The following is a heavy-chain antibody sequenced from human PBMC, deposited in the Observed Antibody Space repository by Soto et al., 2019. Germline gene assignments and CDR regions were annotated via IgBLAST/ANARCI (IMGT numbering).Heavy chain of an antibody. J-gene: IGHJ4*02. CDR2: ISAYNGNT. CDR1: GYTFTSYG. V-gene: IGHV1-18*01. D-gene: IGHD2-15*01. CDR3: ARGGIVVVAATTLFDY. Sequence: ASVKVSFKASGYTFTSYGISWVRQAPGQGLEWMGRISAYNGNTHYAQKFQGRVTMTTDKSTSTAYMELSSLRSEDTAVYYCARGGIVVVAATTLFDYWGQGTLVTVSS.